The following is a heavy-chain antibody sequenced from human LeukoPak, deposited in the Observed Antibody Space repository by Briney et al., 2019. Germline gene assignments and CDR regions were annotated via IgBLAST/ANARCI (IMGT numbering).Heavy chain of an antibody. Sequence: GRSLRLSCAASGFTFSSYGMHWVRQAPGKGLEWVAAINGTGSTTYHVDSVKGRFTISRDNSKNTLYLQMNSLRSEDTATYYCCDGMDVWGQGTTVAVSS. V-gene: IGHV3-23*02. J-gene: IGHJ6*02. CDR1: GFTFSSYG. CDR2: INGTGSTT. CDR3: CDGMDV.